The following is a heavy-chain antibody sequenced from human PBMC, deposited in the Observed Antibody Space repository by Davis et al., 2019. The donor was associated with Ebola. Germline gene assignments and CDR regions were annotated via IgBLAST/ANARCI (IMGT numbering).Heavy chain of an antibody. J-gene: IGHJ6*04. Sequence: GGSLRLSCAASGFTFSSYGMHWVRQAPGKGLEWVSVIYSGGSTYYADSVKGRFTISRDNSKNTLYLQMNSLRAEDTAVYYCARAPGYCSGGSCYYYYGMDVWGKGTTVTVSS. CDR3: ARAPGYCSGGSCYYYYGMDV. V-gene: IGHV3-53*01. CDR2: IYSGGST. CDR1: GFTFSSYG. D-gene: IGHD2-15*01.